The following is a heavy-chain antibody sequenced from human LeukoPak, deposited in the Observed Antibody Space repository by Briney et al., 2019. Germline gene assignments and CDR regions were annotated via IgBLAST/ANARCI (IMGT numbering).Heavy chain of an antibody. CDR1: GFTFSSYS. Sequence: GGSLSLSCAASGFTFSSYSMNWVRHAPGKGLEWVSSISSSRSYIYYTDSVKGRFTISRDNAKNSLYLQMNSLRAEDTAVYYCARDGMSSGSSYFDYWGQGTLVTVSS. CDR2: ISSSRSYI. J-gene: IGHJ4*02. CDR3: ARDGMSSGSSYFDY. D-gene: IGHD6-19*01. V-gene: IGHV3-21*01.